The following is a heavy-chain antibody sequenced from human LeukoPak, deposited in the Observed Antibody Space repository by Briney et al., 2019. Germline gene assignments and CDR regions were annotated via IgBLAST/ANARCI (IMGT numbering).Heavy chain of an antibody. J-gene: IGHJ4*02. Sequence: GGSLRLSCAASGFTFSSYAMSWVRQAPGKGLEWVSAISGSGGSTYYADSVKGRFTISRDNSKNTLYLQMNSLRAEDTAVYYCAKFPRDIVVVVAAGGFDYWAREPWSTSPQ. D-gene: IGHD2-15*01. CDR2: ISGSGGST. CDR3: AKFPRDIVVVVAAGGFDY. CDR1: GFTFSSYA. V-gene: IGHV3-23*01.